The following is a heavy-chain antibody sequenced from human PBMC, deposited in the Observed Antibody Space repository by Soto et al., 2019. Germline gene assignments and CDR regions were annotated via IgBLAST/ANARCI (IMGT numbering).Heavy chain of an antibody. V-gene: IGHV1-3*01. D-gene: IGHD2-8*02. J-gene: IGHJ4*02. Sequence: QVQLVQSGAEVKKPGASVKVSCKSSGYRFTQYVIHWVRQAPGQRLEWMGWIGAGDGKTYYSQNFQGRVTITKDTSASTAYMELSSLISEDTAVYYCVRDCASDTGVHLDFWGQGTLVTVSS. CDR1: GYRFTQYV. CDR2: IGAGDGKT. CDR3: VRDCASDTGVHLDF.